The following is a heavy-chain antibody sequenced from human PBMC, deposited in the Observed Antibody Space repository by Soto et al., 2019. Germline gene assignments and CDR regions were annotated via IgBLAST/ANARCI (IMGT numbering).Heavy chain of an antibody. CDR3: ARGGGYDSFDY. D-gene: IGHD5-12*01. J-gene: IGHJ4*02. V-gene: IGHV4-30-2*06. CDR2: ISHLESA. CDR1: GASISYGGFS. Sequence: SETLSLTCTVSGASISYGGFSWSWIRQSPGEGLEWIGYISHLESAYFHPSFKSRLTMSIDRTRNQFSLKLSSVTAADMAVYYCARGGGYDSFDYWGQGVLVTVSS.